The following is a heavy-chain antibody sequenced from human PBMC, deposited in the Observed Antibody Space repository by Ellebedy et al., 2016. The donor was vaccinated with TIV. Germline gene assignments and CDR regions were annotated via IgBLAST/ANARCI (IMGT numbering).Heavy chain of an antibody. Sequence: GESLKISCAVSGFTFSSYEMNWVRQAPGKGLEWVSYISGSAGVTAYADSVKGRFTISRDNAKNSLYLQMNSLRAEDTAVYYCARDSWGVATMEDFDYWGQGTLVTVSS. J-gene: IGHJ4*02. D-gene: IGHD5-12*01. CDR3: ARDSWGVATMEDFDY. CDR2: ISGSAGVT. CDR1: GFTFSSYE. V-gene: IGHV3-48*03.